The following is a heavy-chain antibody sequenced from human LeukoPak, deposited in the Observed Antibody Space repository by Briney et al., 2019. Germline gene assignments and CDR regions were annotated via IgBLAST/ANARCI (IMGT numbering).Heavy chain of an antibody. CDR3: ARTSSYYYDSSGYDY. Sequence: VASVKVSCKASGYTFTGYYMHLVRQAPGQGLEWMGRINPNSGGTNYAQKFQGRVTMTRDTSISTAYMELSRPRSDDTAVYYCARTSSYYYDSSGYDYWGQRTLVTVSS. D-gene: IGHD3-22*01. V-gene: IGHV1-2*06. J-gene: IGHJ4*02. CDR2: INPNSGGT. CDR1: GYTFTGYY.